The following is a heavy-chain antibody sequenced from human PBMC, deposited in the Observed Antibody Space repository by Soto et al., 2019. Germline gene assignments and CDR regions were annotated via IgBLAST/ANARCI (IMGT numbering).Heavy chain of an antibody. CDR3: ARRITVAGKGYFDY. V-gene: IGHV4-34*01. CDR1: GGSFSGYY. D-gene: IGHD6-19*01. J-gene: IGHJ4*02. CDR2: INHSGST. Sequence: SETLSLTCAVYGGSFSGYYWSWIRQPPGKGPEWIGEINHSGSTNYNPSLKSRVTISLDTSKNQFSLKLTSVTAADTAVYYCARRITVAGKGYFDYWGQGTLVTVSS.